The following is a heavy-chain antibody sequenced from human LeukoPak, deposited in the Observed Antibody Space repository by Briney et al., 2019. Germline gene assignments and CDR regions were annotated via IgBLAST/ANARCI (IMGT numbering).Heavy chain of an antibody. J-gene: IGHJ4*02. V-gene: IGHV3-9*01. Sequence: PGRSLRLSCAASGFTFDDYAMPWVRQAPGKGLEWVSGISWNSGSIGYADSVKGRFTISRDNAKNSLYLQMNSLRAEDTALYYCAKDLEYSSSSLDYWGQGTLVTVSS. D-gene: IGHD6-6*01. CDR3: AKDLEYSSSSLDY. CDR1: GFTFDDYA. CDR2: ISWNSGSI.